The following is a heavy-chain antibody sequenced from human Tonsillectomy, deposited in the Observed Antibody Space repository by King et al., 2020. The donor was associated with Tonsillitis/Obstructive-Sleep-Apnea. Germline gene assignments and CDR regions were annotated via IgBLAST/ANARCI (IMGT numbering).Heavy chain of an antibody. D-gene: IGHD2-15*01. CDR2: INHSGST. CDR1: GGSFSGYY. J-gene: IGHJ4*02. CDR3: ARADMAFDY. V-gene: IGHV4-34*01. Sequence: VQLQQGGAGLLKPSETLSLTCAVYGGSFSGYYWSWIRQPPGKGLEWIGEINHSGSTNYNPSLKSRVTISVDTSKNQFSLKVRSVTAADTAVYYCARADMAFDYWGQGTLVTVSS.